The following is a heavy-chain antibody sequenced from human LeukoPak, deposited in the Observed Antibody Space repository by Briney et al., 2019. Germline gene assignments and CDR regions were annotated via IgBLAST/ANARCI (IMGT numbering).Heavy chain of an antibody. D-gene: IGHD3-9*01. CDR1: GFTFSTYV. CDR3: AKGSGYDTDFDY. Sequence: GGSLSLSCATSGFTFSTYVMSWVRQAPGKGLEWISGISDTGDTYYADSVKGRFTISRDNSKNTLYLQRNSLTAEDTAVYYCAKGSGYDTDFDYWGQGTLVTVSS. V-gene: IGHV3-23*01. J-gene: IGHJ4*02. CDR2: ISDTGDT.